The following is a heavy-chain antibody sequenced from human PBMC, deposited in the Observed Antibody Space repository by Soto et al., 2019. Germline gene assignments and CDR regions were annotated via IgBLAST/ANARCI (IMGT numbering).Heavy chain of an antibody. J-gene: IGHJ6*02. Sequence: PGGSLRLSCAASGFTFGSYAMNWVRQAPGKGLKWVSAISASGGTTYYADSVKGRFTISRDNSKNTLYLQSNSLRAEDTAVYYCAKVGHNIAMFTPPSRMDVWGQGTTVTVSS. D-gene: IGHD5-18*01. CDR1: GFTFGSYA. CDR2: ISASGGTT. V-gene: IGHV3-23*01. CDR3: AKVGHNIAMFTPPSRMDV.